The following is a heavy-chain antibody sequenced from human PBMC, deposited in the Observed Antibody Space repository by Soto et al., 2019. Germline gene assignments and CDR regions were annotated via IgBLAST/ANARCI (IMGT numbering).Heavy chain of an antibody. CDR3: ARDLATTVTTYFDY. V-gene: IGHV3-21*01. CDR2: ISSSSSYI. J-gene: IGHJ4*02. CDR1: GFTFSSYS. D-gene: IGHD4-17*01. Sequence: PGGSVRLSCAAPGFTFSSYSMNWVRQAPGKGLEWVSSISSSSSYIYYADSVKGRFTISRDNAKNSLYLQMNSLRAEDTAVYYCARDLATTVTTYFDYWGQGTLVTV.